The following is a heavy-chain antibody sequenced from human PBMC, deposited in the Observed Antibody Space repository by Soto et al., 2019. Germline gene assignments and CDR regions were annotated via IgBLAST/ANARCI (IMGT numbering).Heavy chain of an antibody. CDR1: GGSFSGYY. CDR2: INHSGST. D-gene: IGHD2-8*02. J-gene: IGHJ6*02. Sequence: SETLSLTCAVYGGSFSGYYWSWIRQPPGKGLEWIGEINHSGSTNYNPSLKSRVTISVDTSKNQFSLKLSSVTAADTAVYYCARRTGGYYYYYYGMDVWGQGTTLTVSS. CDR3: ARRTGGYYYYYYGMDV. V-gene: IGHV4-34*01.